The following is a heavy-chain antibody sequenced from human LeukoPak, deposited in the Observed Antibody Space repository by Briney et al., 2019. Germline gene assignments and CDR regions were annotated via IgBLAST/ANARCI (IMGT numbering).Heavy chain of an antibody. CDR1: GDTFSSYA. Sequence: ASVKVSRKASGDTFSSYAISWVRQAPGQGLEWMGRIIPIFGTANYAQKLQGRVTITTDQSTSTAYMELSSLRSEDTAVYYCARSAIAAADTSDYWGQGTLVTVSS. CDR2: IIPIFGTA. CDR3: ARSAIAAADTSDY. D-gene: IGHD6-13*01. J-gene: IGHJ4*02. V-gene: IGHV1-69*05.